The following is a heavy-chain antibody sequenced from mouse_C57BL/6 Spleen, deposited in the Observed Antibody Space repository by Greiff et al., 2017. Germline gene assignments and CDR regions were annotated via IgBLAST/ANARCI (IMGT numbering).Heavy chain of an antibody. CDR3: ARGNWERMDY. D-gene: IGHD4-1*01. V-gene: IGHV1-82*01. Sequence: VQLVESGPELVKPGASVKISCKASGYAFSSSWMNWVKQRPGKGLEWIGDIYPGSGSTNYNEKFKSKVTLTVDTSSSTVYMQLSSLTSEDSAVYDCARGNWERMDYWGQGTSVTVSS. CDR1: GYAFSSSW. J-gene: IGHJ4*01. CDR2: IYPGSGST.